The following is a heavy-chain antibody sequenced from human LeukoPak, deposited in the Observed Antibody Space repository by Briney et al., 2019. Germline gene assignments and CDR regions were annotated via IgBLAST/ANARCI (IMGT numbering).Heavy chain of an antibody. CDR3: AKDRSSSTSCSNY. V-gene: IGHV3-23*01. CDR2: VTGSGSNT. D-gene: IGHD2-2*01. Sequence: GGSLRLSCAASGFNFSNYAMTWVRQAPGKGLEWVSGVTGSGSNTYYADSVKGRFTISRDNSKNMLYLEMNSLRVEDTAIYYCAKDRSSSTSCSNYWGRGTLVTVSS. CDR1: GFNFSNYA. J-gene: IGHJ4*02.